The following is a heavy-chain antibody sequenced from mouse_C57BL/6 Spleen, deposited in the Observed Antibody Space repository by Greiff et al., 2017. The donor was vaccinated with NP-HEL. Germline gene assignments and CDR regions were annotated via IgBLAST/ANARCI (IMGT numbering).Heavy chain of an antibody. CDR3: ARGYYYGSSFHFDY. Sequence: VQLKQSGPELVKPGASVKISCKASGYSFTGYYMNWVKQSPEKSLEWIGEINPSTGGTTYNQKFKAKATLTVDKSSSTAYMQLKSLTSEDSAVYYCARGYYYGSSFHFDYWGQGTTLTVSS. D-gene: IGHD1-1*01. CDR2: INPSTGGT. V-gene: IGHV1-42*01. CDR1: GYSFTGYY. J-gene: IGHJ2*01.